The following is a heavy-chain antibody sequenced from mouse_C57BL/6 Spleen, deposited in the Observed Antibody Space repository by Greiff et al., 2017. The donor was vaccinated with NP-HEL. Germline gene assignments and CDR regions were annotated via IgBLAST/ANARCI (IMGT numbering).Heavy chain of an antibody. J-gene: IGHJ1*03. D-gene: IGHD2-5*01. Sequence: QVQLQQSGAELARPGASVKMSCKASGYTFTSYTMHWVKQRPGQGLEWIGYINPSSGYTKYNQKFKDKATLTADKSSSTAYMQLSSLTSEDSAVDYCARGNSNYVWYFDVWGTGTTVTVSS. CDR2: INPSSGYT. V-gene: IGHV1-4*01. CDR1: GYTFTSYT. CDR3: ARGNSNYVWYFDV.